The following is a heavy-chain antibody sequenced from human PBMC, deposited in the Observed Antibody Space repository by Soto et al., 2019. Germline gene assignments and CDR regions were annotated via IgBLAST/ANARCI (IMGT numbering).Heavy chain of an antibody. V-gene: IGHV3-7*01. CDR3: ARADFYRFDY. CDR1: GFTFTSYW. Sequence: EVQLVESGGGLVQPGGSLRVSCAASGFTFTSYWMSWVRQAPGKGLEWVANIKEDGSAKYYLDSVKGRFTISRDNAKNSLYLQMNSLRAEDTAVYYCARADFYRFDYWGQENLVTVSS. CDR2: IKEDGSAK. J-gene: IGHJ4*02.